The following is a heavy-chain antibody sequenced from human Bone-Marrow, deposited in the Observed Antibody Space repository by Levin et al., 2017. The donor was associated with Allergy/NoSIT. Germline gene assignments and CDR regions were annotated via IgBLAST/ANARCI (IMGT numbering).Heavy chain of an antibody. CDR2: ISWNSGSI. V-gene: IGHV3-9*01. CDR3: AKGPSAEVAYSSGWGYFDY. Sequence: GGSLRLSCAASGFTFDDYAMHWVRQAPGKGLEWVSGISWNSGSIGYADSVKGRFTISRDNAKNSLYLQMNSLRAEDTALYYCAKGPSAEVAYSSGWGYFDYWGQGTLVTVSS. J-gene: IGHJ4*02. D-gene: IGHD6-19*01. CDR1: GFTFDDYA.